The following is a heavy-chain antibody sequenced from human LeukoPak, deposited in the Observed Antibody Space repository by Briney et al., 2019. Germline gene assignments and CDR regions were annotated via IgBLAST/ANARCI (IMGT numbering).Heavy chain of an antibody. D-gene: IGHD3-3*01. V-gene: IGHV4-30-4*08. CDR2: IYYSGST. Sequence: SETVSLTCTVSGGSISSGDYYWSWIRQPPGKGLEWIGYIYYSGSTYYNPSLKSRVTISVDTSKNQFSLKLSSVTAADTAVYYCARLWGPSYDFWSGYYTGLDYWGQGTLVTVSS. CDR1: GGSISSGDYY. J-gene: IGHJ4*02. CDR3: ARLWGPSYDFWSGYYTGLDY.